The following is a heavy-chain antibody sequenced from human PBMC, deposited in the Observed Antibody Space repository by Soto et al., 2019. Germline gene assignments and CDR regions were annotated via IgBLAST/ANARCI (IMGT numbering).Heavy chain of an antibody. Sequence: PGGSLRLSCVAYGFTFNDFAMHWVRQAPGKGLEWVSGIPWNSGTLDYADSVRGRFSISRDNAKNSLYLQMNSLRVEDTALYYCARHRGYHYYGMDVWGQGTTVTVSS. CDR1: GFTFNDFA. CDR3: ARHRGYHYYGMDV. J-gene: IGHJ6*02. CDR2: IPWNSGTL. V-gene: IGHV3-9*01.